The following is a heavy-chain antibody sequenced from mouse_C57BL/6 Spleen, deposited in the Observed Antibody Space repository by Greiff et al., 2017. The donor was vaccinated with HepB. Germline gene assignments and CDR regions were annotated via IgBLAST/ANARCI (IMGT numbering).Heavy chain of an antibody. V-gene: IGHV8-8*01. Sequence: QVQLQQSGPGILQPSQTLSLTCSFSGFSLSTFGMGVGWIRQPSGKGLEWLAHIWWDDDKYYNPALKSRLTISKDTSKNQVFLKIANVDTADTATDYCARIAKTGYAMDYWGQGTSVTVSS. CDR2: IWWDDDK. D-gene: IGHD4-1*01. J-gene: IGHJ4*01. CDR1: GFSLSTFGMG. CDR3: ARIAKTGYAMDY.